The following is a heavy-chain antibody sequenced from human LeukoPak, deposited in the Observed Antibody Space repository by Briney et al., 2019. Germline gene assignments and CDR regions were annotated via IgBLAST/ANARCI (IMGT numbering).Heavy chain of an antibody. D-gene: IGHD2-15*01. CDR2: IYTSGST. CDR3: ARALFDSGGRKNYYYYYGMDV. J-gene: IGHJ6*02. V-gene: IGHV4-4*07. Sequence: KASETLSLTCTVPGGSISSYYWSWTRQPAGKGLEWIGRIYTSGSTNYNPSLKSRVTMSVDTSKNQFSLKLSSVTAADTAVYYCARALFDSGGRKNYYYYYGMDVWGQGTTVTVSS. CDR1: GGSISSYY.